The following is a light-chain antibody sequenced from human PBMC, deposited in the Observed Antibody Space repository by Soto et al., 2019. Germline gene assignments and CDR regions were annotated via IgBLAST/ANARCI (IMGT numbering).Light chain of an antibody. V-gene: IGKV3-15*01. CDR3: QQCNNWWT. Sequence: EIAMTQSPATLSVSPGERATLSCRASQSVGSDLAWYQQKPGQAPRLLIYGASTRATGIPARFSGSGSGTEFTLTISSLQSEDFAVYYCQQCNNWWTFGQGTKVDIK. CDR2: GAS. J-gene: IGKJ1*01. CDR1: QSVGSD.